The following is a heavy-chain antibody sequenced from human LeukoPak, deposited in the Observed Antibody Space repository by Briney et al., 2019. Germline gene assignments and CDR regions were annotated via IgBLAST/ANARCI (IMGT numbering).Heavy chain of an antibody. D-gene: IGHD3-10*01. CDR1: GFSISTSNW. J-gene: IGHJ4*02. CDR2: IYYSGST. CDR3: ARGQWFRAF. Sequence: SDTLSLTCAVSGFSISTSNWWGWIRQSPGKGLEWIGYIYYSGSTNYNPSLKSRVTMSVDTSKNQFSLKMNSVTAADTAVYYCARGQWFRAFWSRGTPVTVSS. V-gene: IGHV4-28*03.